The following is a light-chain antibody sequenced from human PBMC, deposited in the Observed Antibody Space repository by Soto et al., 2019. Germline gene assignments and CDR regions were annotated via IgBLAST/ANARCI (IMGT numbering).Light chain of an antibody. CDR3: SSYTSSSLYV. J-gene: IGLJ1*01. Sequence: QSALTQPASVSGSPGQSITISCTGTSSDVGGYNYVSWYQQHPGKAPKLMIYEVSNRPSGVSNRFSGSKSGNTASLTISGXQAEDEADYXCSSYTSSSLYV. CDR1: SSDVGGYNY. CDR2: EVS. V-gene: IGLV2-14*01.